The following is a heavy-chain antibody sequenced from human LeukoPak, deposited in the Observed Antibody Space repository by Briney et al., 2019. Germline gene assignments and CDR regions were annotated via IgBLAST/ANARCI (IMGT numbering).Heavy chain of an antibody. CDR2: INAYNGNT. J-gene: IGHJ2*01. CDR1: GYTFTSYG. V-gene: IGHV1-18*01. Sequence: ASVKVSCKASGYTFTSYGISWVRQAPGQGLEWMGWINAYNGNTNYAQKLQGRVTMTTDTSTSTAYMELRSLRSDDTAVYYCARDTSDYGYFDLWGRGTLVTVSS. CDR3: ARDTSDYGYFDL. D-gene: IGHD1-1*01.